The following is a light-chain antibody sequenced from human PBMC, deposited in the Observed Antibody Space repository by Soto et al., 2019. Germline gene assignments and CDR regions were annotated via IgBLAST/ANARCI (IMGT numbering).Light chain of an antibody. CDR1: QSVSRSY. CDR3: QQYGSSLYT. CDR2: GAP. V-gene: IGKV3-20*01. Sequence: ELVLTQSPGTLSLSPGERATLSCRASQSVSRSYLAGYQQKPGQAPRLHIYGAPSRATGLPDRFSGSGSGTDFTLTISRLEPEDLAVYYCQQYGSSLYTFGQGTKLEIK. J-gene: IGKJ2*01.